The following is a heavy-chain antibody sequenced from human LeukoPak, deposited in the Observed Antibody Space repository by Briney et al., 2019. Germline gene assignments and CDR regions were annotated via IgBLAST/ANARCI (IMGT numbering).Heavy chain of an antibody. V-gene: IGHV1-2*02. CDR2: INPNSGAT. Sequence: ASVKVSCKASGYTFTDYYLHWVRQAPGQGLEWMGWINPNSGATTYAQKFQGSVTMTRDTSISTAYMELSRLGSDDTAVYYCVRSTSGWYPHFDYWGQGTLVTGSS. CDR1: GYTFTDYY. CDR3: VRSTSGWYPHFDY. J-gene: IGHJ4*02. D-gene: IGHD6-19*01.